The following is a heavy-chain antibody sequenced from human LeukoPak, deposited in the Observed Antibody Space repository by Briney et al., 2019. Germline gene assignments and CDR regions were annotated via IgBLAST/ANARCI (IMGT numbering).Heavy chain of an antibody. Sequence: GRSLRLSCATSGFIFSSHGIHWVRQPPGKGLDWVAVISYDGSEKYYADSVKGRFTISRDNSKNTLYLQMNSLRAEDTAVYYCAKDLYSNDDHWGQGTLVTVSS. CDR1: GFIFSSHG. CDR2: ISYDGSEK. V-gene: IGHV3-30*18. CDR3: AKDLYSNDDH. D-gene: IGHD2/OR15-2a*01. J-gene: IGHJ4*02.